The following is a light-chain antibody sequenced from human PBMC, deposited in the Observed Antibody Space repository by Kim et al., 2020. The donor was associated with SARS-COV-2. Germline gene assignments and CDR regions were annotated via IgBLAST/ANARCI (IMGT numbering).Light chain of an antibody. V-gene: IGKV1-27*01. J-gene: IGKJ1*01. CDR3: QKYNDAAWT. Sequence: DIQMTQFPSSLSASVGDRVTITCRASQGISSNVDWYQQKPGDVPKLLIYDASALLSGVPSRFSGSGSGTDFTLTISSLQPEDDATYDYQKYNDAAWTFGQGTKVDI. CDR1: QGISSN. CDR2: DAS.